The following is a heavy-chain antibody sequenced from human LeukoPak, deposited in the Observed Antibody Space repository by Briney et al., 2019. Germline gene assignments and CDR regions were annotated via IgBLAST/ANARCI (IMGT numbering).Heavy chain of an antibody. Sequence: PGDSLKISCKGSGYSFTNYWVGWVRQVPGKGLEWMGIIYPNNSDSRYSPSFRGQVTISVDRSITTAYLQWNSLKPSDTAMYYCALSSGAFDSAGYFDYWGQGTLVTVSS. V-gene: IGHV5-51*01. D-gene: IGHD2-15*01. CDR3: ALSSGAFDSAGYFDY. J-gene: IGHJ4*02. CDR1: GYSFTNYW. CDR2: IYPNNSDS.